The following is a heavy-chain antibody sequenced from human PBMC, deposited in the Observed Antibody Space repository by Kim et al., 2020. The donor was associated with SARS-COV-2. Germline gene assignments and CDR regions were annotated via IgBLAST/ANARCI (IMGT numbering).Heavy chain of an antibody. CDR3: ATEDQLLPRLDY. V-gene: IGHV4-34*01. Sequence: SETLSLTCAVYGGSFSGYYWSWIRQPPGKGLEWIGEINHSGSTNYNPSLKSRVTISVDTSKNQFSLKLSSVTAADTAVYYCATEDQLLPRLDYWGQGTLV. CDR2: INHSGST. J-gene: IGHJ4*02. CDR1: GGSFSGYY. D-gene: IGHD2-2*01.